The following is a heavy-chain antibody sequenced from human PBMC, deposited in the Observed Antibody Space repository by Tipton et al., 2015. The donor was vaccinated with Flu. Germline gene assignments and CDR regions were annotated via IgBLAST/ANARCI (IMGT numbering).Heavy chain of an antibody. CDR3: AGRDYASIGSYRVVY. CDR2: INPNSGGT. CDR1: GYTFTGYY. J-gene: IGHJ4*02. Sequence: QLVQSGPEVKKPGASVKVSCKASGYTFTGYYMHWVRQAPGQGLEWMGWINPNSGGTNYAQKFQGRVTMTRDTSISRAYMELSRLRSDETAVYYCAGRDYASIGSYRVVYWGQGPLVTVSS. V-gene: IGHV1-2*02. D-gene: IGHD3-22*01.